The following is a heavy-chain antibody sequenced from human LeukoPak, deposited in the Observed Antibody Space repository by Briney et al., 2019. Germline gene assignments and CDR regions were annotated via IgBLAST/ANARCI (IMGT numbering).Heavy chain of an antibody. V-gene: IGHV1-18*01. CDR2: ISAYNGNT. D-gene: IGHD1-7*01. Sequence: ASVKVSCKASGYTFTSYGISWVRQAPGQGLEWMGWISAYNGNTNYAQKLQGRVTMTTDTSTSTAYMELRSLRSDDTAVYYCAKTTRTTPRPILWFDPWGQGTLVTVSS. CDR1: GYTFTSYG. CDR3: AKTTRTTPRPILWFDP. J-gene: IGHJ5*02.